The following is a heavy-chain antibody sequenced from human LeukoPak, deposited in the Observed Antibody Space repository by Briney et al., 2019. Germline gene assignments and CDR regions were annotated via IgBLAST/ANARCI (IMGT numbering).Heavy chain of an antibody. CDR1: GGSISSYY. Sequence: PSETLSLTCTVSGGSISSYYWSWIRQAPGKGLEWIGYIYYSGSTNYNPSLKGRVTISVGTSKNQFSLKLNSVTAADTAVYYCARDSGYNYGFDYWGQGTLVTVSS. V-gene: IGHV4-59*01. CDR3: ARDSGYNYGFDY. D-gene: IGHD5-18*01. J-gene: IGHJ4*02. CDR2: IYYSGST.